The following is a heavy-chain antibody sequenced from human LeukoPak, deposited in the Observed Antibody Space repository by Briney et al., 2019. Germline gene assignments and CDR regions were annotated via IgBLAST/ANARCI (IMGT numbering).Heavy chain of an antibody. Sequence: GASVKVSCKASGYSFTDYYMHWVRQAPGQGPEWMGWINPDSGGTNYAQKFQGRVTMTRDTSITTAYMELSSLNSDDTAVYYCARDPNSFASGIYHQFYFYYYMDVWGKGTTVTISS. V-gene: IGHV1-2*02. D-gene: IGHD3-10*01. CDR1: GYSFTDYY. J-gene: IGHJ6*03. CDR2: INPDSGGT. CDR3: ARDPNSFASGIYHQFYFYYYMDV.